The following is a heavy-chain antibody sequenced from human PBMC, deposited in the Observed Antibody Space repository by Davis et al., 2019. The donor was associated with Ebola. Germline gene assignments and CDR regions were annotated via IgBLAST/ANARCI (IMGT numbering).Heavy chain of an antibody. CDR2: ISSNGGST. J-gene: IGHJ6*02. Sequence: GESLKISCSASGFTFSSYAMHWVRQAPGKGLEYVSAISSNGGSTYYADSVKGRFTISRDNSKNTLYLQMSSLRAEDTAVYYCARERNYGNYYYGMDVWGQGTTVTVSS. V-gene: IGHV3-64D*08. CDR3: ARERNYGNYYYGMDV. D-gene: IGHD1-7*01. CDR1: GFTFSSYA.